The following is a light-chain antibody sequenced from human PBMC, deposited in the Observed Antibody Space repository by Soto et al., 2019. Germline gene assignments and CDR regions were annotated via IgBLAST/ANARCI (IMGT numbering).Light chain of an antibody. J-gene: IGKJ4*01. CDR3: EYYGTSII. CDR1: QSIDNNH. V-gene: IGKV3-20*01. CDR2: GTS. Sequence: EIVLTQSPGTLSLSPGERVTLSCRASQSIDNNHLAWYQQKPGQAPRLLIHGTSNRATGIPDRYSGSGSGTDFTLTFSRLEPEDSAVYYCEYYGTSIIFGGGTKVEIK.